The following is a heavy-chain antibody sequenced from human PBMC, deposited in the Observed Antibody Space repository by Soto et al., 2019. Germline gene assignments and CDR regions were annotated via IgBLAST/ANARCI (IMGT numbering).Heavy chain of an antibody. D-gene: IGHD3-3*01. CDR1: AGSISSGDYS. V-gene: IGHV4-30-4*01. CDR2: IYNSGIT. Sequence: SETLSLTCTVSAGSISSGDYSWSWVRQSPGKGLEWIGHIYNSGITYYNPSLKSRVVISIDTSRNQFSLRLNSLTAADRAVYFCARGVTVFGLVSRFWFDPWGQGTVVTVSS. J-gene: IGHJ5*02. CDR3: ARGVTVFGLVSRFWFDP.